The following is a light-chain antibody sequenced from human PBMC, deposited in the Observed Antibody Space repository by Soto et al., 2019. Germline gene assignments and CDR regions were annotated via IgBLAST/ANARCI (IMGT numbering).Light chain of an antibody. CDR2: AAS. J-gene: IGKJ5*01. Sequence: DLQMTQSPSSLSASVCDRVTVTCRTSQNIYNYLNWYQQKPGKAPKLLIYAASSVQSGVPLRFSGTGSGTDFTLTISSLQPEDFATYYCEQTYSTPVTFGQGTRLEIK. V-gene: IGKV1-39*01. CDR3: EQTYSTPVT. CDR1: QNIYNY.